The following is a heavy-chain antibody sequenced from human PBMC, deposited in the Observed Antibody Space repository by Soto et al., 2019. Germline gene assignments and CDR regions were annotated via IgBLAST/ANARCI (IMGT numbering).Heavy chain of an antibody. CDR1: GFSVSTHGEG. V-gene: IGHV2-5*02. D-gene: IGHD2-2*01. CDR2: IYWDDDK. J-gene: IGHJ4*01. CDR3: AHLLGGCSSDTCSPLRFDY. Sequence: QITLKESGPPLVKPTQTLTLTCTFSGFSVSTHGEGVGWIRQPPGKALEWLALIYWDDDKRYSPSLKSRLTITKDTSKTQVVLTMTIMDPVDTATFYCAHLLGGCSSDTCSPLRFDYWGHGTLVTVSS.